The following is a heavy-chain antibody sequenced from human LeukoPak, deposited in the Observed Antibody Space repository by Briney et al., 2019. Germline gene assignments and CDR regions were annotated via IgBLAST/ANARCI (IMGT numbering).Heavy chain of an antibody. D-gene: IGHD6-13*01. V-gene: IGHV1-2*02. CDR1: GYTFTGDH. J-gene: IGHJ6*02. CDR2: INPRSGGT. CDR3: ARDRRSAAGIDYYYYGMDV. Sequence: ASVKVSCKASGYTFTGDHLHWVRQAPGQGLEYMGGINPRSGGTNYAQKFQGRVAMTRDTSISTAYMELSRLRSDDTAVYYCARDRRSAAGIDYYYYGMDVWGQGTTVTVSS.